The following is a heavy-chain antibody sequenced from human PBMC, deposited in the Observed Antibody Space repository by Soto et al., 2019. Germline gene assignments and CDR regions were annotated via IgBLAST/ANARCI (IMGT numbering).Heavy chain of an antibody. CDR1: GFPSTSYG. J-gene: IGHJ4*02. CDR3: VGGQYYFDY. D-gene: IGHD3-10*01. V-gene: IGHV3-30*03. CDR2: ISYDGSDN. Sequence: QVQLVESGGGVVQPGRSLRLSCAASGFPSTSYGMHWVREGPDKGLEWVAIISYDGSDNYYADSVKGRFTISRDNSKNTLYLQMNSLRPEDTALYYCVGGQYYFDYRGQGTLVIVSS.